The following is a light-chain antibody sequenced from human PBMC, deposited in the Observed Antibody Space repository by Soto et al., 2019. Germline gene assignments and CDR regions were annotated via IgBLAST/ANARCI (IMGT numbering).Light chain of an antibody. Sequence: QSVLTPPASVSGCHDQSVTIWRAATSIDVGTDIYVSWYQQHPDKAPKLLAYDVNNRSTGASERISGSKTGDTAFLSISDLQAEDEDDYFFSSYGSSTTPVLVGGG. J-gene: IGLJ2*01. CDR3: SSYGSSTTPVL. CDR1: SIDVGTDIY. CDR2: DVN. V-gene: IGLV2-14*03.